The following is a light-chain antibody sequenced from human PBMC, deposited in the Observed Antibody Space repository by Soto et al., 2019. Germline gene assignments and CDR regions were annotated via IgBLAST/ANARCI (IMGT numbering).Light chain of an antibody. CDR2: DAS. CDR3: QQRGNWPRT. CDR1: QSVSSY. V-gene: IGKV3-11*01. J-gene: IGKJ1*01. Sequence: EIVLTQSPATLSLSPGERATLSCRASQSVSSYLAWYQQKPGQAPRLLIYDASNRATGIPGRFGGSGSGTDFTLTISSLEPEDFAVYYCQQRGNWPRTFGQGTQVDIK.